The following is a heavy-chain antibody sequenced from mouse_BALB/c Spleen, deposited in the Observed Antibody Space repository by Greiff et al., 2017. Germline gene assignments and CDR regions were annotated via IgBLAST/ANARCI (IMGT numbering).Heavy chain of an antibody. V-gene: IGHV5-17*02. D-gene: IGHD1-1*02. CDR2: ISSGSSTI. CDR1: GFTFSSFG. J-gene: IGHJ3*01. CDR3: ARGGPWFAY. Sequence: EVQGVESGGGLVQPGGSRKLSCAASGFTFSSFGMHWVRQAPEKGLEWVAYISSGSSTIYYSATVKGRFTISRDNPKNTLFLQMTSLRSEDTAMYYCARGGPWFAYWGQGTLVTVAA.